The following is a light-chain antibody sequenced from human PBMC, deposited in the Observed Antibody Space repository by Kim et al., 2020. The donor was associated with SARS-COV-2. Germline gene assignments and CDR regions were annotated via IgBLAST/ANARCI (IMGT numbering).Light chain of an antibody. J-gene: IGLJ2*01. CDR1: NIGDKS. CDR3: QVWDSRTDHVV. Sequence: APGQTARITCGGDNIGDKSVHWYQQKAGQAPVLVVYDDSDRPPGIPEQFSGSNSGNTATLTISRVEAGDEADYYCQVWDSRTDHVVFGGGTQLTVL. V-gene: IGLV3-21*02. CDR2: DDS.